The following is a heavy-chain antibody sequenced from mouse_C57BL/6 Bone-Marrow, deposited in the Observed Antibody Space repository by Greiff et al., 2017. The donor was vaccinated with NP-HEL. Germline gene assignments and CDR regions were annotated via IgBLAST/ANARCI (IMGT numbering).Heavy chain of an antibody. V-gene: IGHV14-4*01. D-gene: IGHD1-1*01. J-gene: IGHJ2*01. CDR3: TTSYGSSSYYFDY. CDR2: IDPENGDT. CDR1: GFNIKDDY. Sequence: EVQVVESGAELVRPGASVKLSCTASGFNIKDDYMHWVKQRPEQGLEWIGWIDPENGDTEYASKFQGKATITADTSSNTAYLQLSSLTSEDTAVYYCTTSYGSSSYYFDYWGQGTTLTVSS.